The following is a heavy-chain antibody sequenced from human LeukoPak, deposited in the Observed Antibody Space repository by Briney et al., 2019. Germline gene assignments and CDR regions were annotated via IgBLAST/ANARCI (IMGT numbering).Heavy chain of an antibody. Sequence: PGGSLRLSCAASGFTFSSYWMSWVRQAPGEGREWVANIKQDGSEKYYVDSVKGRFTISRDNAKNSLYLQMNSLRAEDTAVYYCARDMWSSSSFFFYYGMDVWGKGTTVTVSS. V-gene: IGHV3-7*01. J-gene: IGHJ6*04. D-gene: IGHD6-6*01. CDR1: GFTFSSYW. CDR3: ARDMWSSSSFFFYYGMDV. CDR2: IKQDGSEK.